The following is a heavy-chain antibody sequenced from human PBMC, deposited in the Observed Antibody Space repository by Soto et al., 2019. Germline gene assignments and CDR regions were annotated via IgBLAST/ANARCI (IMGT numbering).Heavy chain of an antibody. Sequence: HVQLVESGGGLVKPGGSLRLSCAASGFNFSDSYMSWIRQATGKGLEWVSYIRTSSTYTNYAYSVRGRFTVSRDNAQNSLCLQMNRLRAEVTAVYYCARHSKLGSGWFDAFDIWGQGTMATVSS. V-gene: IGHV3-11*06. D-gene: IGHD6-19*01. CDR3: ARHSKLGSGWFDAFDI. CDR2: IRTSSTYT. J-gene: IGHJ3*02. CDR1: GFNFSDSY.